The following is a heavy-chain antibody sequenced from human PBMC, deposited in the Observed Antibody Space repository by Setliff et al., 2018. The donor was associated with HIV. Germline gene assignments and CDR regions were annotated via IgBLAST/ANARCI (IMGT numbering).Heavy chain of an antibody. CDR3: AKDLGYCGYNCYSFFDS. D-gene: IGHD2-21*02. V-gene: IGHV3-23*01. CDR1: GVTFSNFA. CDR2: VRTSGHVT. Sequence: TGGSLRLSCAASGVTFSNFAMSWVRKAPGKWLEWVADVRTSGHVTYYADSVKGRFTISRDNAKNTLYLQMNSLRAEDTAVYYCAKDLGYCGYNCYSFFDSWGQGTLVTVSS. J-gene: IGHJ4*02.